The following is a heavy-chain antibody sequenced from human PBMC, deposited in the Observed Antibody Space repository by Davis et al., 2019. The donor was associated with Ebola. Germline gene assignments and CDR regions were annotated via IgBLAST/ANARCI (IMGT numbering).Heavy chain of an antibody. CDR1: GFTVSRHA. CDR2: ISGDARET. J-gene: IGHJ4*02. CDR3: AKDLWVVAVSIVY. V-gene: IGHV3-23*01. Sequence: PGGSLRLSCVASGFTVSRHAMGWVRQAPGKGLEWVAVISGDARETYYADSVKGRFSISRDNSKNTLYLQMNSLRAEDTAVYYCAKDLWVVAVSIVYWGQGTLVTVSS. D-gene: IGHD2-21*01.